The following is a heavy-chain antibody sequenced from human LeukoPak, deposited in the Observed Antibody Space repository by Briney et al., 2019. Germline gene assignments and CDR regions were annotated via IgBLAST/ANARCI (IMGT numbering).Heavy chain of an antibody. D-gene: IGHD6-13*01. CDR2: ISCSSSYI. J-gene: IGHJ4*02. Sequence: GGSLRLSCAASGFTFSSYSMNWVRQAPGKGLEWVSSISCSSSYIYYADSVKGRFTISRDNAKNSLYLQMNSLRAEDTAVYYCARDPHSSNWYNHFDYWGQGTLVTVSS. CDR3: ARDPHSSNWYNHFDY. V-gene: IGHV3-21*01. CDR1: GFTFSSYS.